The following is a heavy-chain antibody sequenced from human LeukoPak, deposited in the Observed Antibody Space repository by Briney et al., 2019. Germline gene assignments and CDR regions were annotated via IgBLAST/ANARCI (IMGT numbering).Heavy chain of an antibody. CDR3: AEDNVRDEYYYYMDV. J-gene: IGHJ6*03. CDR1: GFTFSDYG. CDR2: IQYDGNNK. Sequence: GGSLRLPCAASGFTFSDYGMHWVRQASGKGLELVAFIQYDGNNKYYADSVKGRFTISRDNSKNTLYLQMNSLRAEDTAVYYCAEDNVRDEYYYYMDVWGKGTTVTISS. V-gene: IGHV3-30*02. D-gene: IGHD3-10*02.